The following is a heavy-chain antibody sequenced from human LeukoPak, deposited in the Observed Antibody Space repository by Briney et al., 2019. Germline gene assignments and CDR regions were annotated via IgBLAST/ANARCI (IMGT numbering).Heavy chain of an antibody. J-gene: IGHJ4*02. Sequence: GRSLRLSCAASGFTFSGYAMHWVRQAPGKGLEWVSVIPYDGSNKYCADSVKGRFTISRDNSKNTLYLQMSSLRAEDTAVYYCARAWMATIIDYWGQGTLVTVSS. D-gene: IGHD5-24*01. CDR1: GFTFSGYA. CDR2: IPYDGSNK. CDR3: ARAWMATIIDY. V-gene: IGHV3-30-3*01.